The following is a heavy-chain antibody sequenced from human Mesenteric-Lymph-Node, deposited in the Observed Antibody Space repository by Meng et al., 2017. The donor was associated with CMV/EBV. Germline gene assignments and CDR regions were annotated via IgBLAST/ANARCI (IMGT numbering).Heavy chain of an antibody. CDR1: GFIFINHG. J-gene: IGHJ4*02. Sequence: GESLKISCAASGFIFINHGMSWVRQAPGKGLEWVAFIRYDGSNKYYEDSVKGRFTISRDNSKNTLYLQMNSLRAEDTAVYYCAKTGYSYFNYWGQGTLVTVSS. CDR3: AKTGYSYFNY. CDR2: IRYDGSNK. D-gene: IGHD5-18*01. V-gene: IGHV3-30*02.